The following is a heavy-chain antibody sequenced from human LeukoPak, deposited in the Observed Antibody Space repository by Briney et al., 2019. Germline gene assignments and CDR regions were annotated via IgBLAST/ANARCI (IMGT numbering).Heavy chain of an antibody. D-gene: IGHD3-16*02. Sequence: PSETLSLTCTVSGGSISSSSYYWGWIRQPPGKGLEWIGEINHSGSTNYNPSLKSRVTISVDTSKNQFSLKLSSVTAADTAVYYCAREKKWLSFGGWFDPWGQGTLVTVSS. J-gene: IGHJ5*02. CDR2: INHSGST. CDR3: AREKKWLSFGGWFDP. V-gene: IGHV4-39*07. CDR1: GGSISSSSYY.